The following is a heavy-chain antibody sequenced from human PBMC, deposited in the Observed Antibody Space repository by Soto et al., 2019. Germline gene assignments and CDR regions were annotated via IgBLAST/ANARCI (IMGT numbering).Heavy chain of an antibody. CDR3: ARLFGYYDFWSGLDAFDI. D-gene: IGHD3-3*01. CDR1: GGSISSYY. J-gene: IGHJ3*02. V-gene: IGHV4-39*01. CDR2: IYYSGST. Sequence: PSETLSLTCTVSGGSISSYYWSWVRQPPGKGLEWIGSIYYSGSTYYNPSLKSRVTISVDTSKNQFSLKLSSVTAADTAVYYCARLFGYYDFWSGLDAFDIWGQGTMVTVSS.